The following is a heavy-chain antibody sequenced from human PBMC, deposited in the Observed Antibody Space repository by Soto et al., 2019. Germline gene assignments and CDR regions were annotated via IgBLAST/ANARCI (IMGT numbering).Heavy chain of an antibody. D-gene: IGHD1-26*01. CDR1: GFTFNNYA. J-gene: IGHJ4*02. CDR3: ARDRGVVGSSHRDYIDY. CDR2: ISYDGSNK. Sequence: QVQLVESGGGVVQPGRSLRLSCPASGFTFNNYALHWVRQAPGKGLEWVAVISYDGSNKYNADSVKGRFSISRDNFKNTVDLQMNSLRAEDTAVYYCARDRGVVGSSHRDYIDYWGQGTLVIVSS. V-gene: IGHV3-30-3*01.